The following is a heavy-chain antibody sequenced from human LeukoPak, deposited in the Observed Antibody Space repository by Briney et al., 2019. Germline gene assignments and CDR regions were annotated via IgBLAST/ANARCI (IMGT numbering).Heavy chain of an antibody. V-gene: IGHV4-59*01. D-gene: IGHD1-26*01. CDR1: GGSINYYY. CDR3: ARLGSYFDY. J-gene: IGHJ4*02. Sequence: AETLSLTCTVSGGSINYYYWSWIRQPPGKGQEWIGYVYYTGNTNYNPSLKSRVTMSVDTSKNQFSLKLSSVTAADTAIYYCARLGSYFDYWGQGTLVTVSS. CDR2: VYYTGNT.